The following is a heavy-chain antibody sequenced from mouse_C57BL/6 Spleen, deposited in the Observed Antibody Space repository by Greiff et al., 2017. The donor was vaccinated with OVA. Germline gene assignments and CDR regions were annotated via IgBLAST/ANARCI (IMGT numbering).Heavy chain of an antibody. J-gene: IGHJ2*01. CDR3: ARDYGSRPDY. D-gene: IGHD1-1*01. CDR1: GFTFSDYG. CDR2: ISSGSSTI. V-gene: IGHV5-17*01. Sequence: EVKLVESGGGLVKPGGSLKLSCAASGFTFSDYGMHWVRQAPEKGLEWVAYISSGSSTIYYADTVKGRFTISRDNAKNTLFLQMTSLRSEDTAMYYCARDYGSRPDYWGQGTTLTVSS.